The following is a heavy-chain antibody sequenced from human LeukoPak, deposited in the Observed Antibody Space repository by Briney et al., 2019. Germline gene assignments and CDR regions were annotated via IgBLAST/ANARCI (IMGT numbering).Heavy chain of an antibody. V-gene: IGHV3-7*03. CDR1: GFTFNNAW. CDR2: IKQDGSEK. J-gene: IGHJ6*02. Sequence: GGSLRLSCVASGFTFNNAWMIWVRQAPGKGLEWVANIKQDGSEKYYVDSVKGRFTISRDNAKNSLYLQMNSLRAEDTAVYFCARGGGLDVWGQGATVTVSS. CDR3: ARGGGLDV. D-gene: IGHD3-16*01.